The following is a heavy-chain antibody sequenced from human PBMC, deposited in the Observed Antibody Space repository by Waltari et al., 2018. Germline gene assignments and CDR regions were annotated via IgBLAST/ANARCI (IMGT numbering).Heavy chain of an antibody. CDR3: ARDMAAAYNWFDP. V-gene: IGHV4-61*02. Sequence: QVQLQESGPGLVKPSQTLSLTCTVSGGSISSGSYYWSWIRQPAGKGLEWIGRIYTSGSTNYNPSLKGRVTISVDTSKNQFSLKLSAVTAADTAVYYCARDMAAAYNWFDPWGQGTLVTVSS. D-gene: IGHD6-13*01. J-gene: IGHJ5*02. CDR2: IYTSGST. CDR1: GGSISSGSYY.